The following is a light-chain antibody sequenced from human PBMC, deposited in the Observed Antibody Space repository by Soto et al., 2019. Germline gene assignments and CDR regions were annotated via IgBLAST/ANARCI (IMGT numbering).Light chain of an antibody. CDR1: SSDVGGYNY. CDR3: SSYTSRSTLVV. Sequence: QSALTQPASASGSPGQSVTISCTGTSSDVGGYNYVSWYQQHPGKAPKLMIYDVSNRPSGVSDRFSGSKSGNTASLTISGLQVEDEADYYCSSYTSRSTLVVFGGGTKLTVL. CDR2: DVS. J-gene: IGLJ2*01. V-gene: IGLV2-14*01.